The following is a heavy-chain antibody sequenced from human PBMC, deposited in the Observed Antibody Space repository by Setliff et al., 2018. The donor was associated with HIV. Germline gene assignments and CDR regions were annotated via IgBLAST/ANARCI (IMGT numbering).Heavy chain of an antibody. Sequence: ASVKVSCKASGYTFTSYHMYWVRQAPGQGLEWMGRINPNSGGTNYAQKLQGRVTMTRDTFASTAFMEMRSLTSDDTAVYYCARDPYCPNTCYEDFTFDSWGQGMLVTVSS. CDR1: GYTFTSYH. V-gene: IGHV1-2*06. J-gene: IGHJ4*02. D-gene: IGHD2-8*01. CDR2: INPNSGGT. CDR3: ARDPYCPNTCYEDFTFDS.